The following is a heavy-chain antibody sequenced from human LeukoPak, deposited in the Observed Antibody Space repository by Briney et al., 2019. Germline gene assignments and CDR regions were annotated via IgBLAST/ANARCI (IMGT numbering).Heavy chain of an antibody. CDR2: IYSGGST. J-gene: IGHJ4*02. D-gene: IGHD1-14*01. CDR1: GFTVSSNY. CDR3: ESEVETGRFGC. Sequence: GGSLRLSCAASGFTVSSNYMSWVRQAPGKGLEWVSVIYSGGSTYYADSVKGRFTISRDNSKNTLNVQMSSRRAEDTAVYFCESEVETGRFGCWGPGTLVT. V-gene: IGHV3-53*01.